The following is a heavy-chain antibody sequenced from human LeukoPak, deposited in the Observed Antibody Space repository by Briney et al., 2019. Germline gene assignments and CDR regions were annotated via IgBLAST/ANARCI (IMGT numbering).Heavy chain of an antibody. CDR1: GDSVSINSAA. D-gene: IGHD2-15*01. J-gene: IGHJ5*02. CDR2: TYYRSKWYN. CDR3: ARDAGGSWHYHNWFDP. V-gene: IGHV6-1*01. Sequence: SQTLSLTCAISGDSVSINSAAWNWIRQSPSRGLEWLGRTYYRSKWYNDYAVSVKSRITINPDTSKNQFSLQLNSVAPEDTAVYYCARDAGGSWHYHNWFDPWGQGTLVTVSS.